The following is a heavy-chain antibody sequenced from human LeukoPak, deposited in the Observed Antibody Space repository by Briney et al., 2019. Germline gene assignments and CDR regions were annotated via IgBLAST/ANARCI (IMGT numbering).Heavy chain of an antibody. V-gene: IGHV4-34*01. CDR1: GGSFSGYY. Sequence: SETLSPTCAVYGGSFSGYYWSLIRQPPGKGLEWIGEINHSGSTNYNPSLKSRVTISVDTSKNQFSLKLSSVTAADTAVYYCARGLIYYYGSGSYYTGTWFDPWGQGTLVTVSS. CDR2: INHSGST. J-gene: IGHJ5*02. CDR3: ARGLIYYYGSGSYYTGTWFDP. D-gene: IGHD3-10*01.